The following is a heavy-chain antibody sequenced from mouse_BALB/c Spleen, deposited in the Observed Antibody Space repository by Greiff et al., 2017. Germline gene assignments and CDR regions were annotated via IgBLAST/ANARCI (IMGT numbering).Heavy chain of an antibody. V-gene: IGHV10-1*02. CDR2: IRSKSNNYAT. CDR3: VRSGYGSSFDY. D-gene: IGHD1-1*01. CDR1: GFTFNTYA. Sequence: EVKLVESGGGLVQPKGSLKLSCAASGFTFNTYAMNWVRQAPGKGLEWVARIRSKSNNYATYYADSVKDRFTISRDDSQSMLYLQMNNLKTEDTAMYYCVRSGYGSSFDYWGQGTTLTVSS. J-gene: IGHJ2*01.